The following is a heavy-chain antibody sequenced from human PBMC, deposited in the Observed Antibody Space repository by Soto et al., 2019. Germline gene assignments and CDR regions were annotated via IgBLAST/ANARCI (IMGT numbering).Heavy chain of an antibody. CDR3: AKDMVAATTIAEYFQH. V-gene: IGHV3-23*01. D-gene: IGHD2-15*01. CDR2: ISGSGGST. J-gene: IGHJ1*01. Sequence: GGSLRLSCAASGFTFSSNAMSWVRQAPGKGLEWVSAISGSGGSTYYADSVKGRFTISRDNSKNTLYLQMNSLRAEDTAVYYCAKDMVAATTIAEYFQHWGQGTLVTVSS. CDR1: GFTFSSNA.